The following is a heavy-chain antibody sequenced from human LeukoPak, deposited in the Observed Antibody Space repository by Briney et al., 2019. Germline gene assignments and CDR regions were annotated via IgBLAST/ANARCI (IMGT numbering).Heavy chain of an antibody. D-gene: IGHD3-3*01. Sequence: GGSLRLSCAASGFTFSSYWMHWVRQAPGKGLVGVSRINSDGRSTSYADSVKGRFTISRDNSKNTLYLQMNSLRAEDTAVYYCAKDLHKTASFGVVITRNYYYYMDVWGKGTTVTVSS. CDR2: INSDGRST. CDR3: AKDLHKTASFGVVITRNYYYYMDV. J-gene: IGHJ6*03. CDR1: GFTFSSYW. V-gene: IGHV3-74*01.